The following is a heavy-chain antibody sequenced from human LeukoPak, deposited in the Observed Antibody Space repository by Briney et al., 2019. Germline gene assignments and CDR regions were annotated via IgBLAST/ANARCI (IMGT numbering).Heavy chain of an antibody. CDR3: AKDYTGNYLNFFDY. D-gene: IGHD1-26*01. CDR2: ISNSGGST. CDR1: GFTFSNFD. J-gene: IGHJ4*02. V-gene: IGHV3-23*01. Sequence: GGSLRLSCAASGFTFSNFDMTWVRKAPGKGLEWVSSISNSGGSTYYADSVKGRFTISRDNSKNTLYLQMNSLRAEDTAVYCCAKDYTGNYLNFFDYWGQGILVTVSS.